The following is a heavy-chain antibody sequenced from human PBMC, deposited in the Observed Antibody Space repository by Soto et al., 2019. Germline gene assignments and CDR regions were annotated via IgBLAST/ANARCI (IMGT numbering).Heavy chain of an antibody. D-gene: IGHD1-26*01. CDR3: ARVMGSVDF. Sequence: QVQLVQSGAEVKKPGTSVRISCKTSGYTFSNYDINWVRQAAGQGLEWMGWMNPKSGYTGSARNFQGRVTMTRDTSMTTAYMELSSVRSEDTAMYYCARVMGSVDFWGQGTLVTVSS. CDR2: MNPKSGYT. J-gene: IGHJ4*02. V-gene: IGHV1-8*01. CDR1: GYTFSNYD.